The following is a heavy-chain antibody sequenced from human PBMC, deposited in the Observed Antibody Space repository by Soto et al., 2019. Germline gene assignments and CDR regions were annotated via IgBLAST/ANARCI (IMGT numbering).Heavy chain of an antibody. D-gene: IGHD3-22*01. V-gene: IGHV1-69*12. Sequence: QVQLVQSGAEVKKPGSSVKVSCKASGGTFSSYAISWVRQAPGQGLEWMGGIIPIFGTADYAQKFQGRVPITAXXXTXTAYMELSSLRSEDTAVYYCASHYDSSGYYYRGLDYWGQGTLVTVSS. J-gene: IGHJ4*02. CDR1: GGTFSSYA. CDR3: ASHYDSSGYYYRGLDY. CDR2: IIPIFGTA.